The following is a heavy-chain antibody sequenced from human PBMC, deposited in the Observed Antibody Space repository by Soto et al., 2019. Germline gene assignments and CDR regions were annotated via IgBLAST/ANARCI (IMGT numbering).Heavy chain of an antibody. D-gene: IGHD4-17*01. CDR2: IRSKAYGGTT. J-gene: IGHJ4*02. CDR3: TRKNTKTTGPGDY. CDR1: GFTFGDYA. V-gene: IGHV3-49*03. Sequence: PGGSLRLSCRASGFTFGDYAMSWFRQAPGKGLEWVGFIRSKAYGGTTEYAASVKGRFTISRDDSKNIAYVQMNSLKIEDTAVYYCTRKNTKTTGPGDYWGQGTLVTVSS.